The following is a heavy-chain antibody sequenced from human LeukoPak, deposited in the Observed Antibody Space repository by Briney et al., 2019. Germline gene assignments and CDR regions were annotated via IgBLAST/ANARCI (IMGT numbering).Heavy chain of an antibody. CDR1: GFTVSSNY. CDR2: IYAGGST. J-gene: IGHJ4*02. V-gene: IGHV3-53*01. D-gene: IGHD3-10*01. Sequence: GGSLRLSCAASGFTVSSNYMSWVRQSPGKGLEWVSVIYAGGSTYYADSVKGRFTISRDNSKNTLYVQMNSLRAEDTAVYYCARLSVLPGEYYFDYWGQGTLVTVSS. CDR3: ARLSVLPGEYYFDY.